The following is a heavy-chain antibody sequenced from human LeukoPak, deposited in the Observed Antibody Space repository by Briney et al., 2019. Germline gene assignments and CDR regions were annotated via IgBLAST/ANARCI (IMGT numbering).Heavy chain of an antibody. J-gene: IGHJ3*02. CDR2: MNPNSGNT. Sequence: GASVKVSCKASGYTFTSYDINWVRQATGQGLEWMGWMNPNSGNTGYAQKFQGRVTMTTDTSTSTAYMELRSLRSDDTAVYFCARARGVIIPAADAFDIWGQGTMVTVSS. V-gene: IGHV1-8*01. D-gene: IGHD2-2*01. CDR1: GYTFTSYD. CDR3: ARARGVIIPAADAFDI.